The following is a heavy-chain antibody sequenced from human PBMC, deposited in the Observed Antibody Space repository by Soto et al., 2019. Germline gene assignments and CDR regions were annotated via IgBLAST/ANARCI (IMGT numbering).Heavy chain of an antibody. D-gene: IGHD3-22*01. Sequence: SETLSLTCTVSGGSISSGDYYWSWIRQPPGKGLEWIGYTYYSGSTYYNPSLKSRVTISVDTSKNQFSLKLSSVTAADTALYYCARFPSRRYYDSSGYYYPLVYGMDVWGQGTTVTVSS. J-gene: IGHJ6*02. CDR3: ARFPSRRYYDSSGYYYPLVYGMDV. CDR2: TYYSGST. V-gene: IGHV4-30-4*01. CDR1: GGSISSGDYY.